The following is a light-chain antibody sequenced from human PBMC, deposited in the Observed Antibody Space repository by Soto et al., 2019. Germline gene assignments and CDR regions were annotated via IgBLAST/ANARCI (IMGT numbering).Light chain of an antibody. CDR1: SSNIGSSA. V-gene: IGLV1-44*01. CDR2: SNN. J-gene: IGLJ2*01. Sequence: QSVLTQPPSASGTPGQRVTISCSGGSSNIGSSAVSWYQQLPGTAPKLLIYSNNERPSGVPDRFSGSKSGTSASLAISGLQSEDESDYYCAAWDDSLNGVLFGGGTKVTVL. CDR3: AAWDDSLNGVL.